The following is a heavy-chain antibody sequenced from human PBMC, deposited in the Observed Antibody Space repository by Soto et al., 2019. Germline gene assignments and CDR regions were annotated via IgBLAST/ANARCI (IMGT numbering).Heavy chain of an antibody. V-gene: IGHV3-30-3*01. Sequence: QVQLVESGGGVVQPGRSLRLSCAASRFTFSNYAIHWVRQAPGKGLEWVAVMSYAGSDIYYVDSVKGRFTISRDNSKNTLYLQMNSLRTEDTAVYYCARDLGWEDAFDIWGQGTMVTVSS. CDR3: ARDLGWEDAFDI. J-gene: IGHJ3*02. D-gene: IGHD1-26*01. CDR2: MSYAGSDI. CDR1: RFTFSNYA.